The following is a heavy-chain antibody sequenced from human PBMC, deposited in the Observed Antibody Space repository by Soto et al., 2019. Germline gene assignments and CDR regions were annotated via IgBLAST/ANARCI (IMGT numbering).Heavy chain of an antibody. D-gene: IGHD2-15*01. V-gene: IGHV4-39*01. CDR1: GGSISSSSYY. Sequence: LSLTCTVSGGSISSSSYYWGWIRQPPGKGLEWIGSIYYSGSTYYNPSLKSRVTISVDTSKNQFSLKLSSVTAADTAVYYCARLVAATRGWFDPWGQGTLVTVS. CDR3: ARLVAATRGWFDP. CDR2: IYYSGST. J-gene: IGHJ5*02.